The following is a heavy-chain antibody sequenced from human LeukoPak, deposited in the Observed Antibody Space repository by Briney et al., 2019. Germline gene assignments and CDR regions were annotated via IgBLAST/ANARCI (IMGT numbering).Heavy chain of an antibody. V-gene: IGHV3-23*01. CDR3: AKKPGSSGYRDDY. CDR1: GFTFSSSA. Sequence: GGSLRLSCAASGFTFSSSAMSWVRQAPGKGLEWVSAISNNGGYTYYADSVQGRFTISRDNSKNTLYLQMNSLRAEDTAVYYCAKKPGSSGYRDDYWGQGTLVTVSS. D-gene: IGHD3-22*01. J-gene: IGHJ4*02. CDR2: ISNNGGYT.